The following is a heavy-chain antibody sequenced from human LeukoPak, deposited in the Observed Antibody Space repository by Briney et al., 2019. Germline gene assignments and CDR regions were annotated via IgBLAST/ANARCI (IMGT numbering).Heavy chain of an antibody. J-gene: IGHJ4*02. Sequence: GESLKISCKGSGYRFTTNWIGWVRQMPGKGLEWMGIIYPSDSDTRYSPSFQGQVTISADKSISTAYLQWSSLKASDTAMYYCARRRRYYDSSGYYDYWGQGTLVTVSS. CDR3: ARRRRYYDSSGYYDY. V-gene: IGHV5-51*01. CDR2: IYPSDSDT. D-gene: IGHD3-22*01. CDR1: GYRFTTNW.